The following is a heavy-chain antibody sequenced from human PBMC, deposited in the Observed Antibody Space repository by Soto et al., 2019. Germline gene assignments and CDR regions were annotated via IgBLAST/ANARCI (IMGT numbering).Heavy chain of an antibody. CDR2: IHSDGSGT. D-gene: IGHD2-2*01. V-gene: IGHV3-74*01. J-gene: IGHJ6*02. CDR3: ARGTNYGLDV. Sequence: EVQLVESGGGLVQPGGSLRLSCAASGFTFSRYPMHWVRQAPGKGLVWVSRIHSDGSGTTYADSVKGRFTISRDNAKNTLYLQMNSLRAEDTALHYCARGTNYGLDVWGQGTTVTVSS. CDR1: GFTFSRYP.